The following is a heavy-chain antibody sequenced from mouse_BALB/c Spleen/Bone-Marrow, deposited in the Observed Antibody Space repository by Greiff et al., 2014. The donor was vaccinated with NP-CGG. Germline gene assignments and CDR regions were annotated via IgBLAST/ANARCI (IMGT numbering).Heavy chain of an antibody. D-gene: IGHD4-1*01. V-gene: IGHV1S81*02. J-gene: IGHJ3*01. CDR1: GYTFTNYW. CDR2: IDPSNGRT. CDR3: ATLGD. Sequence: QVQLQQPGAELVKPGASVKLSCETSGYTFTNYWMHWVRQRPGQGLEWIGEIDPSNGRTNFYEKFNNKATLTVDKSSSTAYMQLSSLTSEDSAVYYCATLGDWGQGTLVTVSA.